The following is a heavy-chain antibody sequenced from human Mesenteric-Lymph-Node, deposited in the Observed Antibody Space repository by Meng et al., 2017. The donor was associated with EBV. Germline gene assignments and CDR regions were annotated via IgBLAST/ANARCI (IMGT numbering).Heavy chain of an antibody. CDR2: IQSDETTT. J-gene: IGHJ4*02. CDR1: GFTFSRYW. D-gene: IGHD3-10*02. Sequence: VERVEAWGGLVLPGGSLRLSFAASGFTFSRYWMHWVRQAPWKGLVWVATIQSDETTTTYADSVKGRFTISRDNARNTLYLQMNSLRAEDTAVYYCARHWDYVFDYWGQGTLVTVSS. CDR3: ARHWDYVFDY. V-gene: IGHV3-74*01.